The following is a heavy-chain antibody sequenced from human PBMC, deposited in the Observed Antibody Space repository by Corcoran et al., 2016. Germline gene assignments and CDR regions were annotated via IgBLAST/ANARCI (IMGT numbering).Heavy chain of an antibody. CDR2: IRSKAYGGTT. D-gene: IGHD6-6*01. CDR3: TRRGEEQLVRLGYYYYGMDV. Sequence: EVQLVESGGGLVQPGRSLRLSCTASGFTFGDYAMSWFRQAPGKGLEWVGFIRSKAYGGTTEYAASVKGRFTISRDDSKSIAYLQMNSLKTEDTAVYYCTRRGEEQLVRLGYYYYGMDVWGQGTTVTVSS. J-gene: IGHJ6*02. V-gene: IGHV3-49*03. CDR1: GFTFGDYA.